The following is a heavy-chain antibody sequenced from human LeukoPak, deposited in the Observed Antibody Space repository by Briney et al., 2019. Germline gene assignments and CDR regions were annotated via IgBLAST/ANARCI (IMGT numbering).Heavy chain of an antibody. V-gene: IGHV3-21*01. Sequence: GGSLRLSCTASGFTFSTYTVSWVRQAPGKGLEWVSSITSSSSYIYYADSVKGRFTISRDNAKNSLYLQMNSLRAEDTAVYYCGRMVREGEDYWGQGTLVTVSS. CDR2: ITSSSSYI. D-gene: IGHD3-10*01. CDR3: GRMVREGEDY. J-gene: IGHJ4*02. CDR1: GFTFSTYT.